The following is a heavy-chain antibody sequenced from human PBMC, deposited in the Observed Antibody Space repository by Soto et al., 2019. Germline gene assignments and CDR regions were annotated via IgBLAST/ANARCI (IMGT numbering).Heavy chain of an antibody. J-gene: IGHJ4*02. CDR3: ARGDWYYDILTVYSPYCFDY. CDR2: IYPRDFDT. V-gene: IGHV5-51*01. CDR1: GYSFTSYW. Sequence: HGESLKISCKGSGYSFTSYWIGWVRQMPGKGLEWMGIIYPRDFDTRYSPSFQGQVTISVDKSISTAYLQWTSLKASDTAIYYCARGDWYYDILTVYSPYCFDYWGQGTLVTVSS. D-gene: IGHD3-9*01.